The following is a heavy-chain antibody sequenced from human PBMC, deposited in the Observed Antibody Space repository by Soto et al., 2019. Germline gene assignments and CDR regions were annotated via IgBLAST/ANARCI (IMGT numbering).Heavy chain of an antibody. CDR1: GFIFSRYT. CDR3: ARDFSLGGPVFWFDP. CDR2: INADKGNT. J-gene: IGHJ5*02. V-gene: IGHV1-3*01. Sequence: ASVKVSCKASGFIFSRYTIHWVRQAPGQRPEWMGWINADKGNTKYSGQFQDRLTITRDTSASTAYLSLSSLTSEDMAVYYCARDFSLGGPVFWFDPWGPGTLVTV. D-gene: IGHD2-8*01.